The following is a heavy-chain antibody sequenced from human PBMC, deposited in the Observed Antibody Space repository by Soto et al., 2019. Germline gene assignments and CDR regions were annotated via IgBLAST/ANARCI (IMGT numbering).Heavy chain of an antibody. Sequence: VKVSCKASGYTFSAYYIHWVRQAPGQGLEWMGWINPNSRGTKYAENFQGRVTLTRDTSISTAYMELSRLRSDDSAVYFCTRDPPNRDYYGMDVWGQGTTVTVSS. CDR2: INPNSRGT. J-gene: IGHJ6*02. CDR1: GYTFSAYY. V-gene: IGHV1-2*02. CDR3: TRDPPNRDYYGMDV.